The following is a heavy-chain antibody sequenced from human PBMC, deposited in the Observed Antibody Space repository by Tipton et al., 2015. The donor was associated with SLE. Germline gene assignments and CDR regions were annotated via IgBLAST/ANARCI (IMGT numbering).Heavy chain of an antibody. CDR2: IYPSVST. Sequence: TLSLTCTVSSASISSDDYYWTWIRQPAGKGLEWIGRIYPSVSTHYNPSLQSRVTISADRSKNQFSLKLTSVTAADTAVYYCARVHDTLDIWGQGTMVTVSS. CDR1: SASISSDDYY. V-gene: IGHV4-61*02. CDR3: ARVHDTLDI. J-gene: IGHJ3*02.